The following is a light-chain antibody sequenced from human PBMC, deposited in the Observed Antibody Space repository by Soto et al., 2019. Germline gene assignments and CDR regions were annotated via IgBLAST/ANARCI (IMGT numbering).Light chain of an antibody. V-gene: IGKV3-20*01. Sequence: DIVLTQSPGTLSLSPGERATLSCRASQSVSSSYLAWYQQKPGQAPRLLIYRASSRPTGISDRFSGSGSGTDFILTISRLEPVDFAVYYCQQYGSSSYTFGQGTKLEIK. CDR3: QQYGSSSYT. J-gene: IGKJ2*01. CDR1: QSVSSSY. CDR2: RAS.